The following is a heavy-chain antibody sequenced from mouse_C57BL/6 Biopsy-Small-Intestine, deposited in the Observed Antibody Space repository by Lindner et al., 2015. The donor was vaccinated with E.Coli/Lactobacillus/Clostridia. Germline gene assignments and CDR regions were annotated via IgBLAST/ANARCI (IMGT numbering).Heavy chain of an antibody. D-gene: IGHD1-1*01. V-gene: IGHV5-6*01. J-gene: IGHJ4*01. CDR3: SRLTPVIAMDS. CDR2: ISVGGDYT. Sequence: VQLQESGGDLVKPGGSLKLSCAASGFSFSTHGMSWVRQTPDRRLEWVATISVGGDYTYYPDSAKGRFTISRDNARNILYLQMTSLKSEDTAMYYCSRLTPVIAMDSWGQGTSVTVSS. CDR1: GFSFSTHG.